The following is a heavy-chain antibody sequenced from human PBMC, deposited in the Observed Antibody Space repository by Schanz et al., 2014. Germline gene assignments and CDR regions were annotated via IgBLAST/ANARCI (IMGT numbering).Heavy chain of an antibody. CDR2: MSGSGSTA. CDR3: ATEGPRGTRHPINYYYAMDN. J-gene: IGHJ6*02. Sequence: EVQLLESGGGLVQPGGSLRLSCVASGFTFFGSFAMSWVRQAPGKGLEWVSGMSGSGSTADYADSVKGRFTISRDNSRKTLYLQMNSLRADDTAVYYCATEGPRGTRHPINYYYAMDNWGQGTKVTV. CDR1: GFTFFGSFA. D-gene: IGHD6-6*01. V-gene: IGHV3-23*01.